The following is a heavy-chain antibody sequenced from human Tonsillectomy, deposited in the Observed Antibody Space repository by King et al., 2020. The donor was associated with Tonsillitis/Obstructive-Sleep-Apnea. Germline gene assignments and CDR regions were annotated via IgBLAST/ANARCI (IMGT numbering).Heavy chain of an antibody. J-gene: IGHJ3*02. Sequence: VQLQESGPGLVKPSETLSLTCTVSGGSISSYYWSWIRKPQGTGLEWIGYIYYSGSTNYNPSLKSRVTISVDTSKNQFSLKLSPVSAADTAVYYCARAYYDILTGYLDDAFYICGQGTMVTVSS. CDR2: IYYSGST. V-gene: IGHV4-59*12. D-gene: IGHD3-9*01. CDR1: GGSISSYY. CDR3: ARAYYDILTGYLDDAFYI.